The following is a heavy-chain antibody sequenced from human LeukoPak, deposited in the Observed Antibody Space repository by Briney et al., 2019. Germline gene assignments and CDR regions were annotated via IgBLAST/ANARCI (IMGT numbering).Heavy chain of an antibody. Sequence: NPGGSLRLSCAASGFTFSNAWMSWVRQAPGKGLEWVGRIKSKTDGGTTDYAAPVKGRFTISRDDSKNTLYLQMNSLKTEDTAVYYCTTGITMVRGVPGVYFDYWGQGTLVTVSS. CDR2: IKSKTDGGTT. J-gene: IGHJ4*02. D-gene: IGHD3-10*01. CDR1: GFTFSNAW. CDR3: TTGITMVRGVPGVYFDY. V-gene: IGHV3-15*01.